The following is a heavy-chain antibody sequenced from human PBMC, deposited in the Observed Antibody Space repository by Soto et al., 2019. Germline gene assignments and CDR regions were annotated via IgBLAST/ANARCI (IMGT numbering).Heavy chain of an antibody. V-gene: IGHV3-74*01. CDR1: GFTFSNNW. CDR2: INSDGSSR. CDR3: ARAPEQRRIDY. Sequence: EVRLVESGGGLVQPGGSLRLSCAASGFTFSNNWMHWVRRIPGKGPVWVSRINSDGSSRDYADSVEGRFTISGDSAKNTVYLQMNGLRVEDTAVYYCARAPEQRRIDYWGQGTLVTVSS. J-gene: IGHJ4*02. D-gene: IGHD6-25*01.